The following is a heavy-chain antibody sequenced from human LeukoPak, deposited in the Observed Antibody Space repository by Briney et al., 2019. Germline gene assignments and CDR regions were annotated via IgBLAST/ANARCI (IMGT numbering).Heavy chain of an antibody. CDR2: ISSSSIYI. CDR3: ARDRAGTGNVAHDAVEV. Sequence: GGSLRLSCAASGVTFRTYTMNWVRQAPGKGLEWVSSISSSSIYIYSADSVKGRFTISRDNAKNSLYLQMNSLRAEDTAVYYCARDRAGTGNVAHDAVEVWRQGTMVTVSS. V-gene: IGHV3-21*01. CDR1: GVTFRTYT. D-gene: IGHD1-14*01. J-gene: IGHJ3*01.